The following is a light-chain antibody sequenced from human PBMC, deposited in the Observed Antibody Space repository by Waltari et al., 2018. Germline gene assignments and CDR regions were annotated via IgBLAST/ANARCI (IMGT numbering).Light chain of an antibody. CDR1: QSISSS. V-gene: IGKV3-15*01. CDR2: CAS. J-gene: IGKJ1*01. Sequence: EIVLTQSPATLSVSPGERATLSCRASQSISSSLAWYQQKPGQAPSLLIYCASTRATGVPGRFSGSGSGTEFTLTITSLHSEDFAVYYCQQYNNWPPGTFGQGTKVEIK. CDR3: QQYNNWPPGT.